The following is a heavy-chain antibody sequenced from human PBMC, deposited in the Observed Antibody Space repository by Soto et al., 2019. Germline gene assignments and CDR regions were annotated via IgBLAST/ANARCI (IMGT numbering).Heavy chain of an antibody. CDR2: INWNGDYI. V-gene: IGHV3-9*01. J-gene: IGHJ4*02. CDR3: ARAPTGGTWPVYFDW. CDR1: AFTFGDFA. D-gene: IGHD2-15*01. Sequence: VQLVESGGGLVQPGRSLRLSCTASAFTFGDFAMHWVRQVPGKGLEWVSGINWNGDYIGYADSVKGRFTVSRDDAKNSLYLQMNILRPEDTALYFCARAPTGGTWPVYFDWWGRGTLVTVSA.